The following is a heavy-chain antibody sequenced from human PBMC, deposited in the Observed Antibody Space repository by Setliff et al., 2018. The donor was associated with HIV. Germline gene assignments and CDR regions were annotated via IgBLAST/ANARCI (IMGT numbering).Heavy chain of an antibody. CDR1: GASFSGHY. J-gene: IGHJ4*02. V-gene: IGHV4-34*01. CDR2: INHSGNT. D-gene: IGHD3-22*01. CDR3: ARGALSLTLTKLLSFFDY. Sequence: SETLSLTCGVSGASFSGHYWSWIRQTPGKGLEWIGEINHSGNTNYNPFLKSRVTISVDYSKSHFSLKLGSVTAADTAVYYCARGALSLTLTKLLSFFDYWGQGTQVTVSS.